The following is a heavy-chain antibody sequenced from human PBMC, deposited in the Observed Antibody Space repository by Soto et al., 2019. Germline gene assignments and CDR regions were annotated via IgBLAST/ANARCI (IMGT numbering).Heavy chain of an antibody. V-gene: IGHV3-15*01. D-gene: IGHD3-10*01. CDR3: TLTSGKGTMVRGVIDY. CDR1: AVTFSTAW. Sequence: GSLRLSSPASAVTFSTAWINWIRQAPRTRLEGVGRIKSKTDGGTTDYAAPVKGRFTISRDDSKNTLYLQMNSLKTEDTAVYYCTLTSGKGTMVRGVIDYWGQGTLVTVSS. J-gene: IGHJ4*02. CDR2: IKSKTDGGTT.